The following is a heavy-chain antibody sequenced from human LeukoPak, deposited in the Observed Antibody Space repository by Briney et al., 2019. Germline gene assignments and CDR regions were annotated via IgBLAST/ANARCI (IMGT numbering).Heavy chain of an antibody. D-gene: IGHD5-24*01. Sequence: GGSLRLSCAGSGFXFSNAWMSWVRQAPGKGLGWVGRIKSKTDAGTTDYPAPVKGRFTLSRDASKNTLYLQMNSLKTEETAVYYCTTRRDGWGQGNLVTVSS. CDR1: GFXFSNAW. CDR2: IKSKTDAGTT. J-gene: IGHJ4*02. V-gene: IGHV3-15*01. CDR3: TTRRDG.